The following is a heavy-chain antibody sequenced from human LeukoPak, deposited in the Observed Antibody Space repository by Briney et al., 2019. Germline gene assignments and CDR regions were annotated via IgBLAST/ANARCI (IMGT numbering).Heavy chain of an antibody. CDR2: IYPEDSDT. CDR3: AAHLTAYDPVDP. CDR1: GYTFTDNW. Sequence: GESLKISCKGSGYTFTDNWIGWVRQLPGKGLQWVAIIYPEDSDTKYSPSFQGRVTISADRSIATAYLQWSSLEASDTAVYYCAAHLTAYDPVDPWGQGTLVTVSS. V-gene: IGHV5-51*01. J-gene: IGHJ5*02. D-gene: IGHD2-21*02.